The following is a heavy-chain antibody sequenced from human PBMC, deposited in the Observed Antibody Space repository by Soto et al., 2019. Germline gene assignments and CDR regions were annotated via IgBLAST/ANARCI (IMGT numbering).Heavy chain of an antibody. CDR2: INGDGSFT. J-gene: IGHJ5*02. D-gene: IGHD3-22*01. CDR3: ARDRYYYDSSGYYFWFDP. CDR1: AFTFKNHW. V-gene: IGHV3-74*01. Sequence: PGGSLRLSCAASAFTFKNHWMHWVRQVPGKGPVWVSRINGDGSFTSYADAVKGRFTISRDNAKNTLSLQMNSLRAEDTAVYYCARDRYYYDSSGYYFWFDPWGQGTLVTVSS.